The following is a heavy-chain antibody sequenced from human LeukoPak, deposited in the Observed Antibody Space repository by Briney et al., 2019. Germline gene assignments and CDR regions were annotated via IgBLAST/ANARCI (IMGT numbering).Heavy chain of an antibody. Sequence: GESLKISCKGSGYSFTSYWIGWVRQMPGKGLEWMRIIYPGDSDTKYSPSFQGQVTISADKSISTAYLQWSSLKAPDTAIYYCAISAYSSSRYYFDYWGQGTLVTVSS. CDR3: AISAYSSSRYYFDY. V-gene: IGHV5-51*01. J-gene: IGHJ4*02. D-gene: IGHD6-13*01. CDR1: GYSFTSYW. CDR2: IYPGDSDT.